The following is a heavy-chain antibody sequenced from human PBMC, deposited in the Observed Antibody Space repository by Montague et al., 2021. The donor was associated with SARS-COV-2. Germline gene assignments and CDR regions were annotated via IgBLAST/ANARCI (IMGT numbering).Heavy chain of an antibody. Sequence: SETLSLTCAVYGGSISGYYWTWIRQSPGKGLEWLAEINHSGTTNYNFNPSLRSRVTISVDTSKSQFSLKLSSVTAADTGVYYCARWDPQTLTLIGLRGKSASDYWGQGTLVTVSS. CDR3: ARWDPQTLTLIGLRGKSASDY. D-gene: IGHD4-23*01. CDR1: GGSISGYY. CDR2: INHSGTT. J-gene: IGHJ4*02. V-gene: IGHV4-34*01.